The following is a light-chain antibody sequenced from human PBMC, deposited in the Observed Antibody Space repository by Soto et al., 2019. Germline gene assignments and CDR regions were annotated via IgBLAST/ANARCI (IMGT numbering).Light chain of an antibody. Sequence: DIVMTQSPLSLPVTPGEPASISCRSSQSLLHSNGYNYLDWYLQKPGQSPQLLIYLGSNRASGVPDRFSGSGSGTVFTLKSSRVEAEDVGVYYCMQALQTPRTFGQGTKVEIK. V-gene: IGKV2-28*01. CDR1: QSLLHSNGYNY. J-gene: IGKJ1*01. CDR2: LGS. CDR3: MQALQTPRT.